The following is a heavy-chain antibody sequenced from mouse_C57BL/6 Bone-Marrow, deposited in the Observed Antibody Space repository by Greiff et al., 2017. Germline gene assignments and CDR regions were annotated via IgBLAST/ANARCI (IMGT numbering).Heavy chain of an antibody. CDR1: GYTFTEYT. Sequence: QVHVKQSGAELVKPGASVKLSCKASGYTFTEYTIHWVKQRSGQGLEWIGWFYPGSGSIKYNEKFKDKATLTADKSSSTVYMELSRLTSEDSAVYGCARHEDPLIYYDYDRFAYWGQGTLVTVSA. D-gene: IGHD2-4*01. J-gene: IGHJ3*01. CDR2: FYPGSGSI. CDR3: ARHEDPLIYYDYDRFAY. V-gene: IGHV1-62-2*01.